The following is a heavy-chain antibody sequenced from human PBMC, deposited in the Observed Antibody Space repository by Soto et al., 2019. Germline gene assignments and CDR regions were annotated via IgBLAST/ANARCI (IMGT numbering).Heavy chain of an antibody. CDR1: GFSFSSYS. Sequence: GGSLRLSCAASGFSFSSYSMNWVRQAPGKGLEWVSYISSSSSTMYYADSVKGRFTISRDNARKSLYLLMNSLRDEDTAVYYCAGRIAAAGTFGMDVWGQGTTVTV. V-gene: IGHV3-48*02. CDR3: AGRIAAAGTFGMDV. CDR2: ISSSSSTM. D-gene: IGHD6-13*01. J-gene: IGHJ6*02.